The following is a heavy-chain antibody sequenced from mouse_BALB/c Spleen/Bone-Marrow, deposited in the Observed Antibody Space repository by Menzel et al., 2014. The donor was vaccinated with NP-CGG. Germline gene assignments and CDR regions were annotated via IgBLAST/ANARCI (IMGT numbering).Heavy chain of an antibody. CDR2: INPSSGYT. D-gene: IGHD1-2*01. CDR3: ARGGLRLPYAMDY. CDR1: GYTFTSYW. J-gene: IGHJ4*01. V-gene: IGHV1-4*01. Sequence: VQLQQSAAELARPGASVKMSCKASGYTFTSYWMHWVKQRPGQGLEWIGYINPSSGYTNYNQKFKDKATLTADTSSNTAYMQLSSLTSEDSAAYYCARGGLRLPYAMDYWGQGTSVTVSS.